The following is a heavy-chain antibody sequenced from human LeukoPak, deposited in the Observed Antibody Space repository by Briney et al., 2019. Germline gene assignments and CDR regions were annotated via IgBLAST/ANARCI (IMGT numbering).Heavy chain of an antibody. CDR2: IYYSGST. CDR3: ARGLIDDFWSGSPDAFDI. CDR1: GGSISSYY. Sequence: SETLSLTCPVSGGSISSYYWSWIRQPPGKGLEWIGYIYYSGSTKYNPSLKSRVTISVDTSKNQFSLKLSSVTAADTAVYYCARGLIDDFWSGSPDAFDIWGQGTMVTVSS. J-gene: IGHJ3*02. D-gene: IGHD3-3*01. V-gene: IGHV4-59*12.